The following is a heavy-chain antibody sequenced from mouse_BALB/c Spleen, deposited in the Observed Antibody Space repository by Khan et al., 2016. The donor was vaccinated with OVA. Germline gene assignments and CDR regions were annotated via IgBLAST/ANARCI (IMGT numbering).Heavy chain of an antibody. D-gene: IGHD2-2*01. V-gene: IGHV1S135*01. CDR2: IDPFSGGT. CDR1: GYSFTSYY. J-gene: IGHJ3*01. Sequence: IQLVQSGPELMKPGASVKISCKASGYSFTSYYIHWVIQSHGKSLEWIGYIDPFSGGTTYNQKFKGKATLTVDKSSNTAYIHLINLTSEDSAVYYCTRHGYVAWFTYWGQGTLVTGSA. CDR3: TRHGYVAWFTY.